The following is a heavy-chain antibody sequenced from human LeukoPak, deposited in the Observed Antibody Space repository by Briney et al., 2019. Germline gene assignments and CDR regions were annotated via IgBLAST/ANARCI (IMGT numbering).Heavy chain of an antibody. J-gene: IGHJ3*02. CDR2: IYYSGST. V-gene: IGHV4-59*01. Sequence: SETLSLTCTVSGGSISSDHWNWIRQPPGKGLEWIGCIYYSGSTYYNPSLRSRVTIPVDMSKSQFSLILTSLTAADTAVYYCARKNDFDIWGQGTLVTVSS. CDR1: GGSISSDH. D-gene: IGHD2/OR15-2a*01. CDR3: ARKNDFDI.